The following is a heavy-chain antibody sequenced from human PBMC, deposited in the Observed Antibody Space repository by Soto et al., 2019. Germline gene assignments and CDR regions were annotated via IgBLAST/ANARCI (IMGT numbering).Heavy chain of an antibody. Sequence: SETLSLTCTVSGGYISSSSYYWGWIRQPPGKGLEWIGSIYYSGSTYYNPSLKSRVTISVDTSKNQFSLKLSSVTAADTAVYYCARQSPEEWLLSLYYMDVWGKGTTVTVSS. J-gene: IGHJ6*03. D-gene: IGHD3-3*01. CDR3: ARQSPEEWLLSLYYMDV. CDR2: IYYSGST. CDR1: GGYISSSSYY. V-gene: IGHV4-39*01.